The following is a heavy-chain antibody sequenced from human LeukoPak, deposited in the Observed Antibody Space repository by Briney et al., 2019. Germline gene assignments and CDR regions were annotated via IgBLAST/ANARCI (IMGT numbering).Heavy chain of an antibody. Sequence: GGSLRLSCAASGFTFDDHAMHWVRQAPGKGLEWVSGISWNSGSIGYADSVKGRFTISRDNAKNSLYLQMNSLRAEDTALYYCARDNSVRDEAWWFNPWGQGTLVTVSS. D-gene: IGHD5-24*01. CDR3: ARDNSVRDEAWWFNP. J-gene: IGHJ5*02. V-gene: IGHV3-9*01. CDR1: GFTFDDHA. CDR2: ISWNSGSI.